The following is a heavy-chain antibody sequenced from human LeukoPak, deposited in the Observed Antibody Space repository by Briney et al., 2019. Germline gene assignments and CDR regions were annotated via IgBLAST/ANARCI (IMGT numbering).Heavy chain of an antibody. CDR1: GFTFSSYW. D-gene: IGHD2-2*01. Sequence: GGSLRLSCAASGFTFSSYWMHWVRQAPGKGLVWVSRINSDGSSTSYADSVKGRFTISRDNAKNTLYLQMNSLRAEDTAVYYCARVARCTSCFDVDYWGQGTLVTVSS. CDR3: ARVARCTSCFDVDY. CDR2: INSDGSST. V-gene: IGHV3-74*01. J-gene: IGHJ4*02.